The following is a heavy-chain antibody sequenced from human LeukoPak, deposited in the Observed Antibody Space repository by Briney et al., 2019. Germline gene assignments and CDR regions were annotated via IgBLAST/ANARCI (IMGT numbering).Heavy chain of an antibody. CDR1: GGSISSYY. Sequence: SETLSLTCTASGGSISSYYWSWIRQPPGKGLEWIGYIYYSGSTNYNPSLKSRVTISVDTSKNQFSLKLSSVTAADTAVYYCATLNYYDSSGDYWGQGTLSPSPQ. CDR3: ATLNYYDSSGDY. V-gene: IGHV4-59*08. CDR2: IYYSGST. J-gene: IGHJ4*02. D-gene: IGHD3-22*01.